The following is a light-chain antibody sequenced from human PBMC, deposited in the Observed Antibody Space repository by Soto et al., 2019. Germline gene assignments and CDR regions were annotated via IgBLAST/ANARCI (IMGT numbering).Light chain of an antibody. CDR1: SSDVGGYNY. J-gene: IGLJ2*01. CDR2: EVS. Sequence: QSALTQPPSASGSPGQSVTISCTGTSSDVGGYNYVSWYQQHPGRAPKLMIYEVSKRPSGVPDRFSGSKSGNTASLTVSGLQAEDEADYYCCSYVGSNNFVFGGGTKVTV. V-gene: IGLV2-8*01. CDR3: CSYVGSNNFV.